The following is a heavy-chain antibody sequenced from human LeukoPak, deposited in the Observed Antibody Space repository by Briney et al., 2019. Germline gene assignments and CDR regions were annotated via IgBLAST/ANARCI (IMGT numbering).Heavy chain of an antibody. V-gene: IGHV1-2*02. J-gene: IGHJ4*02. D-gene: IGHD6-13*01. Sequence: ASVKVSCKASGYTFTSYGISWVRQAPGQGLEWMGWINPNSGGTNYAQKFQGRVTMTRDTSISTAYMELSRLRSDDTAVYYCARDDSGDAAAGIDYWGQGTLVTVSS. CDR1: GYTFTSYG. CDR2: INPNSGGT. CDR3: ARDDSGDAAAGIDY.